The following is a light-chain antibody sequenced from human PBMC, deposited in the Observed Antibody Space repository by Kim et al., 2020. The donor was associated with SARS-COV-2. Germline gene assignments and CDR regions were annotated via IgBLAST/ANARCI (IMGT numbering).Light chain of an antibody. CDR2: DAS. CDR3: QQRANWPTVT. V-gene: IGKV3-11*01. J-gene: IGKJ4*01. Sequence: EIVLTQSPATLSLSPGERATISCRASQSVGSYLAWYQQRPGQAPRLLIYDASNRATGIPARFSGSGSGTDFTLTINSLEPEDFAVYYCQQRANWPTVTFGGGTKVEI. CDR1: QSVGSY.